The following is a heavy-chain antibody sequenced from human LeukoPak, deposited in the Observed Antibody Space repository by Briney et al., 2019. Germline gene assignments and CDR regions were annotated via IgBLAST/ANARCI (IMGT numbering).Heavy chain of an antibody. Sequence: PGGSLRLSCAASGFTVSSNYMSWVRQAPGKGLEWVSVIYSGGSTYYADSVKGRFTISRHNSKNTLYLQMNSLRAEDTAVYYCAREARLSSSWYGGWFDPWGQGTLVTVSS. J-gene: IGHJ5*02. CDR1: GFTVSSNY. D-gene: IGHD6-13*01. CDR2: IYSGGST. V-gene: IGHV3-53*04. CDR3: AREARLSSSWYGGWFDP.